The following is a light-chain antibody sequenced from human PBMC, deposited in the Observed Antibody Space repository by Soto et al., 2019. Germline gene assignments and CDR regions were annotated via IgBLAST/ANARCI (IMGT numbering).Light chain of an antibody. CDR1: QSLNFNF. J-gene: IGKJ4*01. V-gene: IGKV3-20*01. Sequence: TITFLASQSLNFNFLGWYQKKSGQAPRLLIYAASTRATGIPDRFSGSGSGIDFTLTISRLEPEDSAVYYCQQYGVSPTFGGGTKVDIK. CDR2: AAS. CDR3: QQYGVSPT.